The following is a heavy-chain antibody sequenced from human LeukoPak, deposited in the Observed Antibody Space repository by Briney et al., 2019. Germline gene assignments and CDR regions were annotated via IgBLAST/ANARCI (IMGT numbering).Heavy chain of an antibody. Sequence: GGSLRLSCAASGFTFSGSAMHWVRQASGKGLEWVGRIRSKANSYATAYAASVKGRFTFSRDDSKNTAYLQLNSLKTEDTAVYYCTRFGSDDGEYAYWGQGTLVTVSS. CDR3: TRFGSDDGEYAY. CDR1: GFTFSGSA. CDR2: IRSKANSYAT. J-gene: IGHJ4*02. V-gene: IGHV3-73*01. D-gene: IGHD4-17*01.